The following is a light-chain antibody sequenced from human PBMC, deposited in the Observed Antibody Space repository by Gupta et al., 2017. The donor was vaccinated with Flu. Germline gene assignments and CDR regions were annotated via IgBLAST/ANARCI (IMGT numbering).Light chain of an antibody. Sequence: DIQMTQSPSSLSASVGDRVTITCRASQSISSYLNWYQQKPGKAPKVLIYAASSLQSGVPSRFSGSKSGTDFTLTISRLQPEDFATYCCQQRDSTPFTFGGGTKVDIK. CDR1: QSISSY. CDR2: AAS. J-gene: IGKJ4*01. CDR3: QQRDSTPFT. V-gene: IGKV1-39*01.